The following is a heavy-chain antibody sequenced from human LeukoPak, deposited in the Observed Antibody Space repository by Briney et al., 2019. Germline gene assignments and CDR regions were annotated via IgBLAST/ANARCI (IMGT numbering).Heavy chain of an antibody. Sequence: GGSLRLSCAASEFTFISYGMNWVRQSPGRGLEWVAVAYDDRDNKYHADSVKGRFTVSKDNSKKTLYLQMSSLRAEDTAIYYCATGGLYFYSDWGQGILVTVSS. CDR2: AYDDRDNK. J-gene: IGHJ4*02. D-gene: IGHD1-26*01. V-gene: IGHV3-33*01. CDR3: ATGGLYFYSD. CDR1: EFTFISYG.